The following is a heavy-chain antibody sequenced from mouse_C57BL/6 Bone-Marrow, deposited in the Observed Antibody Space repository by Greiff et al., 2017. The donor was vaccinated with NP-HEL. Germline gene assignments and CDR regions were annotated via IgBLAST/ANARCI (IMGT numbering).Heavy chain of an antibody. CDR1: GYTFTSYW. CDR2: IHPNSGST. V-gene: IGHV1-64*01. Sequence: QVQLQQPGAELVKPGASVKLSCKASGYTFTSYWLHWVKQRPGQGLEWIGMIHPNSGSTNYNEKFKSKATLTVDKSSSTAYMQLSSLTSEDSAVYYCARRGFPYAMDYWGQGTSVTVSS. J-gene: IGHJ4*01. CDR3: ARRGFPYAMDY.